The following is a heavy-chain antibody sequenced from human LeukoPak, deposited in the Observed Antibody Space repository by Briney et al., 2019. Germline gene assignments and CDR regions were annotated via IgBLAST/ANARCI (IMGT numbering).Heavy chain of an antibody. D-gene: IGHD5-18*01. J-gene: IGHJ4*02. Sequence: GGSLRLSCAASGFTVSTNYMSWVRQAPGKGLEWVSIIYSDGNTYYADSVKGRFAISRDNSKNTLYLQMNSLRAEDTAVYYCAIVDTAMVTGLGYWGQGTLVTVSS. CDR2: IYSDGNT. V-gene: IGHV3-66*01. CDR1: GFTVSTNY. CDR3: AIVDTAMVTGLGY.